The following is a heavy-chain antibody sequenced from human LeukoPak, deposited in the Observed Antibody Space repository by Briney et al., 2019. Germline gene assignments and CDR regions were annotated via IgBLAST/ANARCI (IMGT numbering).Heavy chain of an antibody. J-gene: IGHJ4*02. CDR1: GFTFSSYW. D-gene: IGHD6-6*01. V-gene: IGHV3-7*01. CDR2: IKQDGSEK. Sequence: GGSLRLSCAASGFTFSSYWMSWVRQAPGKGLEWVANIKQDGSEKYYADSVKGRFTISRDNAKNSLYLQMNSLRAEDTAVYYCASGIAARRFDHWGQGTLVTVSS. CDR3: ASGIAARRFDH.